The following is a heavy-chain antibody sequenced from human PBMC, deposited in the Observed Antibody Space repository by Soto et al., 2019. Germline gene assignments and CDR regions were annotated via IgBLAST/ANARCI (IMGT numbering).Heavy chain of an antibody. CDR3: AFIYGDLDY. CDR2: INHSVST. V-gene: IGHV4-34*01. CDR1: GGSFSGYY. J-gene: IGHJ4*02. Sequence: SLTCAVYGGSFSGYYWSWIRQPPVKGLDWIGEINHSVSTNYNPSLKSRVTISVDTSKNQFSLKLSSVTAADTAVYYCAFIYGDLDYWGQGTLVTVSS. D-gene: IGHD4-17*01.